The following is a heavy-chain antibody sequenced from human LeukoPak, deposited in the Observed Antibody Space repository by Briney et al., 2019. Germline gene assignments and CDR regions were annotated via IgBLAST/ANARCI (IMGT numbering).Heavy chain of an antibody. D-gene: IGHD3-10*01. V-gene: IGHV4-34*01. Sequence: SETLSLTCAVYGGSFSGYYWSWIRQPPGEGLEWIGEINHSGSTNYNPSLKSRVTISVDTSKNQFSLKLSSVTAADTAVYYCARGRYYYYGSGRLSWFDPWGQGTLVTVSS. CDR3: ARGRYYYYGSGRLSWFDP. J-gene: IGHJ5*02. CDR2: INHSGST. CDR1: GGSFSGYY.